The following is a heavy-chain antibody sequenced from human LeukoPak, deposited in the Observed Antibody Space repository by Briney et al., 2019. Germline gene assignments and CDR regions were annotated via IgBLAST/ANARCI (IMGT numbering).Heavy chain of an antibody. CDR1: AASISISSYD. V-gene: IGHV4-39*01. D-gene: IGHD2-15*01. Sequence: PSETLSPTCTVSAASISISSYDWGWIRQPPGKGLEWIGSIYYSGSTYYNPSLKSRVTISVDTSKNQFSLKLSSVTAADTAVYYCASVPSCGGGICYSVPTNVDYCGEGTLVTVSS. J-gene: IGHJ4*02. CDR3: ASVPSCGGGICYSVPTNVDY. CDR2: IYYSGST.